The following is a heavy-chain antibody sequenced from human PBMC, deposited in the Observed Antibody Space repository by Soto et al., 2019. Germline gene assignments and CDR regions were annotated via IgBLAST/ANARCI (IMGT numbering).Heavy chain of an antibody. Sequence: QVQLVQSGAEVKKPGASVKVSCKASGYTFTSYAMHWVRQAPGQRLEWMGWINAGNGNTKYSQKFQGRVTITRDTSASTAYMELSSLRSEDTAVYYCARGPTGYSSSWTHFDYWGQGTLVTVSS. CDR3: ARGPTGYSSSWTHFDY. V-gene: IGHV1-3*01. D-gene: IGHD6-13*01. CDR2: INAGNGNT. CDR1: GYTFTSYA. J-gene: IGHJ4*02.